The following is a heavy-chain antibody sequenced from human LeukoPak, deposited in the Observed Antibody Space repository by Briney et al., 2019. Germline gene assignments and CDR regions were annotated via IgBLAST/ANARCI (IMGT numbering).Heavy chain of an antibody. CDR3: ARLDSSGYYQSFDY. CDR1: GGSISSYY. Sequence: PSETLSLTCTVSGGSISSYYWSWIRQPPGKGLEWIWYIYYSGSTNYNPSLKSRVTISVDTSKNQFSLKLSSVTAADTAVYYCARLDSSGYYQSFDYWGQGTLVTVSS. CDR2: IYYSGST. J-gene: IGHJ4*02. D-gene: IGHD3-22*01. V-gene: IGHV4-59*01.